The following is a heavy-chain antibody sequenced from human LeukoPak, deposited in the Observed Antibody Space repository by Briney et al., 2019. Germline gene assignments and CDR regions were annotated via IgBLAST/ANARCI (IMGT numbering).Heavy chain of an antibody. D-gene: IGHD7-27*01. CDR3: ARELLGAFDY. CDR1: GSTFSTYA. Sequence: GGSLRLSCAASGSTFSTYAMHWVRQALGKGLEWVAVISYDGSKKYYADSVKGRFTISRDNSKNTLYLQMNSLRAEDTAVYYCARELLGAFDYWGQGTLVTVSS. V-gene: IGHV3-30-3*01. CDR2: ISYDGSKK. J-gene: IGHJ4*02.